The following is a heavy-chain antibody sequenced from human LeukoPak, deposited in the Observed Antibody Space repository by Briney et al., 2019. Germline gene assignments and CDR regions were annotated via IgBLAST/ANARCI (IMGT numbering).Heavy chain of an antibody. J-gene: IGHJ6*03. V-gene: IGHV1-46*01. D-gene: IGHD3-3*01. CDR3: GRDGGSGEWFPYYYYYYMDV. CDR1: GYTFTSYY. Sequence: ASVKVSCKASGYTFTSYYMHWVRQAPGQGLEWMGIINPSGGSTSYAQKFQGRVTMTRDMSTSTVYMELSSLRSEDTGVYYCGRDGGSGEWFPYYYYYYMDVWGKGTTVTVSS. CDR2: INPSGGST.